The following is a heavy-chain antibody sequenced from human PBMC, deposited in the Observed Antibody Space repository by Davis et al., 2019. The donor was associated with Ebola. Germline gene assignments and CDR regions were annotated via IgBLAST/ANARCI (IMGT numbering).Heavy chain of an antibody. D-gene: IGHD3-22*01. CDR3: ARMGLSSGYYFFDY. CDR2: VYYNGGT. V-gene: IGHV4-59*01. CDR1: GGSISSYY. J-gene: IGHJ4*02. Sequence: SETLSLTCTVSGGSISSYYWSWIRQPPGKGLEWIGSVYYNGGTNYNPSLKSRVTISLDTSKNQFSLKLSSVTAADTAVYYCARMGLSSGYYFFDYWGQGTLVTVSS.